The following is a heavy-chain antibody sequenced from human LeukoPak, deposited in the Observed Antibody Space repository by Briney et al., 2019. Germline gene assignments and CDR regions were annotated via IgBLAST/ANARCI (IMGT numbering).Heavy chain of an antibody. Sequence: SETLSPTCTVSGGSVSSGSYYWSWIRQPPGKGLEWIGYIYYSGSTNYNPSLKSRVTISVDTSKNQFSLKLSSVTAADTAVYYCARDPLRYFDWLYGMDVWGKGTTVTVSS. D-gene: IGHD3-9*01. CDR1: GGSVSSGSYY. V-gene: IGHV4-61*01. CDR3: ARDPLRYFDWLYGMDV. CDR2: IYYSGST. J-gene: IGHJ6*04.